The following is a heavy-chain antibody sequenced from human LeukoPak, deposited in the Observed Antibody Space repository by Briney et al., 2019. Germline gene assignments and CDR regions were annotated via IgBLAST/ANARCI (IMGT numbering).Heavy chain of an antibody. Sequence: ASVKVSCKASGGTSSSYAISWVRQAPGQGLEWMGGIIPIFGTANYAQKFQGRVTITTDESTSTAYMELSSLRSEDTAVYYCASTRRTAMPSYYFDYWGQGTLVTVSS. CDR1: GGTSSSYA. D-gene: IGHD5-18*01. CDR3: ASTRRTAMPSYYFDY. CDR2: IIPIFGTA. J-gene: IGHJ4*02. V-gene: IGHV1-69*05.